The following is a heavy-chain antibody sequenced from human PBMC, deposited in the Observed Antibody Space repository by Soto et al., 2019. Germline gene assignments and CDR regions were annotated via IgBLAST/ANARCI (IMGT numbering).Heavy chain of an antibody. CDR1: GGSISSSSYY. Sequence: PSETLSLTCTVSGGSISSSSYYWGWIRQPPGKGLEWIGYIYYSGSTYYNPSLKSRVTISVDTSKNQFSLKLSSVTAADTAVYYCASYYDSSGYYAYYFDYWGQGTLVTVSS. CDR3: ASYYDSSGYYAYYFDY. J-gene: IGHJ4*02. D-gene: IGHD3-22*01. CDR2: IYYSGST. V-gene: IGHV4-30-4*08.